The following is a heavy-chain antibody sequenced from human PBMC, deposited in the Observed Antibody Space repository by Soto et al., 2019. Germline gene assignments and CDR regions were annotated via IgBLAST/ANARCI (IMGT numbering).Heavy chain of an antibody. CDR3: ARAPRYYYDSSGYYRDDY. CDR2: ISAYNGNT. J-gene: IGHJ4*02. V-gene: IGHV1-18*01. Sequence: ASVKVSCKASGYTFTSYGISWVRQAPGQGLEWMGWISAYNGNTNYAQKLQGRVTMTTDTSTSTAYMELRSLRSDDTAVYYCARAPRYYYDSSGYYRDDYWGQGTLVTVPQ. CDR1: GYTFTSYG. D-gene: IGHD3-22*01.